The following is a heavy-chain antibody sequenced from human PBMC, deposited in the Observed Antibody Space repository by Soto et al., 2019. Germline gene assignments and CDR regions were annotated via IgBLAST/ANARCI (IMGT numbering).Heavy chain of an antibody. D-gene: IGHD2-15*01. CDR3: ARGLYCSGGSCYLYYYYGMDV. J-gene: IGHJ6*02. V-gene: IGHV4-34*01. CDR2: INHSGST. Sequence: PSETLSLTCAVYGGSFSGYYWSWIRQPPGKGLEWIGEINHSGSTNYNPSLKSRVTISVDTSKNQFSLKLSSVTAADTAVYYCARGLYCSGGSCYLYYYYGMDVWGQGTTVTVPS. CDR1: GGSFSGYY.